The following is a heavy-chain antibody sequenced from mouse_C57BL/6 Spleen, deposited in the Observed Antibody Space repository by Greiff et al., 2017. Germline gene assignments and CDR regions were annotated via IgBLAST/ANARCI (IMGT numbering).Heavy chain of an antibody. Sequence: VQLQQSGAELVKPGASVKISCKASGYTFTDYYINWVKQRPGQGLAWIGKIGPGSGSTSYNEKFKGKATLTADKSSSPAYMQLSSLTSEDSAVYFCARNYRYYCDYWGQGTTLTVAS. D-gene: IGHD2-14*01. CDR3: ARNYRYYCDY. V-gene: IGHV1-77*01. CDR1: GYTFTDYY. CDR2: IGPGSGST. J-gene: IGHJ2*01.